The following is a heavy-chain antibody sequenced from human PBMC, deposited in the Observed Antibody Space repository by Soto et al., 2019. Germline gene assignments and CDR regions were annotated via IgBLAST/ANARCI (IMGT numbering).Heavy chain of an antibody. J-gene: IGHJ4*02. CDR2: ISYDGSNK. V-gene: IGHV3-30*18. D-gene: IGHD6-13*01. CDR3: AKDRDPGYSSSCPDY. CDR1: GFTFSSYG. Sequence: GGSLRLSCAASGFTFSSYGMHWVRQAPGKGLEWVAVISYDGSNKYYADSVKGRFTISRDNSKNTLYLQMNSLRAEDTAVYYCAKDRDPGYSSSCPDYWGQGTLVTVSS.